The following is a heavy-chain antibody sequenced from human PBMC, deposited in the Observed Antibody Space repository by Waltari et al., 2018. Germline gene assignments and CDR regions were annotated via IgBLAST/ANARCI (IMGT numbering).Heavy chain of an antibody. D-gene: IGHD4-17*01. V-gene: IGHV4-59*01. CDR1: AGSISSYF. CDR3: AAHLRQVTTEFAY. J-gene: IGHJ4*02. Sequence: QVQLQESGPKLVKPSETLSLTCTVSAGSISSYFWSWIRQPPGKGLEWSGYIHYSGNTNSYTSMKSRVTISMDTSNNQFSLKLSSATAADTAVYYCAAHLRQVTTEFAYWGQGTLVTVSS. CDR2: IHYSGNT.